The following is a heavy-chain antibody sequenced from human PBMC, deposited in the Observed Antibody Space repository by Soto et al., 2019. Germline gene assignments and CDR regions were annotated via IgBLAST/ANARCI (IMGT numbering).Heavy chain of an antibody. J-gene: IGHJ5*02. CDR3: ARVVVGATGNWFDP. D-gene: IGHD1-26*01. CDR1: GYTFTNYG. Sequence: QVQLVQSGAEVKKPGASVKVSCKASGYTFTNYGLTWVRQAPGQGLEWMGWISANNGNTNYAQKLQGRVTMTTDASKSTAYMELRSLRSDDTALYYCARVVVGATGNWFDPWGQGPLVTVSS. CDR2: ISANNGNT. V-gene: IGHV1-18*01.